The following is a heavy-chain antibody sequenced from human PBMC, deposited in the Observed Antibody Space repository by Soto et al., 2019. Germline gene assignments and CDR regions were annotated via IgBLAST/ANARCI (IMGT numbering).Heavy chain of an antibody. CDR3: AIDSYSSSHQVGAFDI. CDR2: IWYDGSNK. D-gene: IGHD6-13*01. V-gene: IGHV3-33*01. CDR1: GFAFSSYG. J-gene: IGHJ3*02. Sequence: GGSLRLSCAASGFAFSSYGMHWFRQAPGKGLEWVAIIWYDGSNKYYADSVKGRFTISRDNSKNTLYLQMNSLRAEDTAVYYCAIDSYSSSHQVGAFDIWGQGTMVTVSS.